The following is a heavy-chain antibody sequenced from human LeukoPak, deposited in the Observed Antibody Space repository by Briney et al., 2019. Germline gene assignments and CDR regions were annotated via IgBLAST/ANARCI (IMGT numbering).Heavy chain of an antibody. CDR3: ARAGHLPAAIGPITY. Sequence: QTGGSLRLSCAASGFTFSSYEMNWVRQAPGKGLEWVSYISSSGRTIYYADSVKGRFTISRDNAKNSLYLQMNSLRAEDTAVYYCARAGHLPAAIGPITYWGQGTLVTVSS. J-gene: IGHJ4*02. CDR1: GFTFSSYE. D-gene: IGHD2-2*02. V-gene: IGHV3-48*03. CDR2: ISSSGRTI.